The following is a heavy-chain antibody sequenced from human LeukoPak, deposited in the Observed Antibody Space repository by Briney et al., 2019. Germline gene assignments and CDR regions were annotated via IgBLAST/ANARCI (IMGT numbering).Heavy chain of an antibody. CDR3: AKDGAGVVGEDWFDP. J-gene: IGHJ5*02. CDR1: GFTFDDYA. V-gene: IGHV3-9*01. Sequence: GRSLRLSCAASGFTFDDYAMHWVRQAPGKGLEWVSGISWNSGSKGYADSVKGRFTSSRDNAKNSLYLQMNRLRAEDTALYYCAKDGAGVVGEDWFDPWGQGTLVTVSS. D-gene: IGHD2-15*01. CDR2: ISWNSGSK.